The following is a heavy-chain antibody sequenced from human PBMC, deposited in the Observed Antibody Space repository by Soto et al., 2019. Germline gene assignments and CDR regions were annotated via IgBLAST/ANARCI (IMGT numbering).Heavy chain of an antibody. CDR3: ARDHQFGSGWYKAVDY. J-gene: IGHJ4*02. V-gene: IGHV3-21*01. CDR2: ISSSSSYI. D-gene: IGHD6-19*01. Sequence: EVQLVETGGGLVKPGGSLRLSCAASGFTFSRYSMNWVRQAPGKGLECVSSISSSSSYIYYADSVKGRFTISRDNAKNSLYLQMNSRRAEDTAVYYCARDHQFGSGWYKAVDYWGQGTLVTVSS. CDR1: GFTFSRYS.